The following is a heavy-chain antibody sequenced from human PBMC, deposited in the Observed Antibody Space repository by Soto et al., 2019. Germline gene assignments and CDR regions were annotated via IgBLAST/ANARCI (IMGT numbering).Heavy chain of an antibody. CDR3: AREVLVRGIKYHGMDV. CDR2: IWYDGSNK. Sequence: QVQLVESGGGVVQPGRSLSLSCAASGFTFSSYGIHWVRQAPGQGLEWVAVIWYDGSNKYYADSVKGRFTISRDNSKNTLYLQMNSLRAEDTAVYYCAREVLVRGIKYHGMDVWGQGTTVTVSS. J-gene: IGHJ6*02. V-gene: IGHV3-33*01. D-gene: IGHD3-10*01. CDR1: GFTFSSYG.